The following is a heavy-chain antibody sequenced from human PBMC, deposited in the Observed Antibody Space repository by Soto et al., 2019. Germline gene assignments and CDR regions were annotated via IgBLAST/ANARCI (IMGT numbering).Heavy chain of an antibody. CDR3: AREGSSSPEYFDF. CDR1: DAYIISATYY. CDR2: IYYTGRT. V-gene: IGHV4-30-4*08. Sequence: SETLSLSCTFSDAYIISATYYWTWIRQFPGKGLEWVGYIYYTGRTSSTPSLESRVTISIDTSKNQFSLKLSSVSAADTAVYYCAREGSSSPEYFDFWGPGTLVTVSS. D-gene: IGHD2-15*01. J-gene: IGHJ4*02.